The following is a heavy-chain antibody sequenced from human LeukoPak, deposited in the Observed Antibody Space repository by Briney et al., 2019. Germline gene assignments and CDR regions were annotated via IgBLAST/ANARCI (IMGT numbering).Heavy chain of an antibody. D-gene: IGHD2-8*01. CDR1: GYSFTSYC. CDR3: ARLAFCTNAVCFSNYYYSMDV. J-gene: IGHJ6*03. V-gene: IGHV5-51*01. Sequence: GESLKISRKGSGYSFTSYCIGWVRQMPGKGLEWMGIIYPDDSDTKYTPSFQGQVTISADKSISTAYLQWSSRKASDTAMYYCARLAFCTNAVCFSNYYYSMDVWGRGTTVTVSS. CDR2: IYPDDSDT.